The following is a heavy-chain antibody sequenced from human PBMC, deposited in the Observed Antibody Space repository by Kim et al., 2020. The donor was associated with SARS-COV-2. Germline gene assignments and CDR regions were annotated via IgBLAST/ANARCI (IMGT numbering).Heavy chain of an antibody. J-gene: IGHJ3*02. CDR3: AIGPPTYYYDSSGYYYNAFDI. V-gene: IGHV4-34*01. D-gene: IGHD3-22*01. CDR2: INHSGST. CDR1: GGSFSGYY. Sequence: SETLSLTCAVYGGSFSGYYWSWIRQPPGKGLEWIGEINHSGSTNYNPSLKSRVTISVDTSKNQFSLKLSSVTAADTAVYYCAIGPPTYYYDSSGYYYNAFDIWGQGTMVTVSS.